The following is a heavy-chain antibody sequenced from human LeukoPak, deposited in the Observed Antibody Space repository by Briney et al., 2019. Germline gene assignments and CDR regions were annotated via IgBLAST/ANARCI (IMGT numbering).Heavy chain of an antibody. Sequence: GGSLRLSCAASGFTVSSNYMSWVRQAPGKGLEWVAFIRYDGSNKYYADSVKGRFTISRDNSKNTLYLQMNSLRAEDTAVYYCAQSGRFLEWSSEYFDYWGQGTLVTVSS. D-gene: IGHD3-3*01. V-gene: IGHV3-30*02. CDR1: GFTVSSNY. CDR3: AQSGRFLEWSSEYFDY. CDR2: IRYDGSNK. J-gene: IGHJ4*02.